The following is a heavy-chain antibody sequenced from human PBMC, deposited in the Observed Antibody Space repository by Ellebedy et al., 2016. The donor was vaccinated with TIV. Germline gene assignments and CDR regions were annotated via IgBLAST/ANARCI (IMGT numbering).Heavy chain of an antibody. J-gene: IGHJ4*02. CDR2: ISGDGNT. Sequence: GESLKISXVASGFTFSPYWMHWVRQAPGKGLVWVSRISGDGNTAYADSVKGRFTISRDNAKNTLYLQMSSLRGEDTAVYYCARGYSSSSGRTVDYWGQGTLVTVSS. D-gene: IGHD6-6*01. V-gene: IGHV3-74*01. CDR3: ARGYSSSSGRTVDY. CDR1: GFTFSPYW.